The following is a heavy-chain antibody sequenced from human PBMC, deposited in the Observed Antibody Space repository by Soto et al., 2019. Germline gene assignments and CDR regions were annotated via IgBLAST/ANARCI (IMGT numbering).Heavy chain of an antibody. CDR3: ARTVIGGFDY. Sequence: SETLSLTCTVSGGSITSDYSCWSWIRQPPGEGLEWIGHIFDSGTTYTNPSLRSQVAISLDTSKNHFSLTLSSVTAADTAVYYCARTVIGGFDYWGQGTLVTVSS. J-gene: IGHJ4*02. CDR1: GGSITSDYSC. V-gene: IGHV4-30-4*01. D-gene: IGHD3-16*02. CDR2: IFDSGTT.